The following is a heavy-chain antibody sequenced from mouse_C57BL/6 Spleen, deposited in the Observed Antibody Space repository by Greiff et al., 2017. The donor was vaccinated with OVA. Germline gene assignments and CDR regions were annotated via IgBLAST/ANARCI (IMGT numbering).Heavy chain of an antibody. CDR3: ARGAYYGSSFAY. Sequence: EVQLQQSGPGLVKPSQSLSLTCSVTGYSITSGYYWNWIRQFPGNKLEWMGYISYDGSNNYNPSLKNRISITRDTSKNQFFLKLNSVTTEDTATYYCARGAYYGSSFAYWGQGTLVTVSA. CDR1: GYSITSGYY. J-gene: IGHJ3*01. V-gene: IGHV3-6*01. CDR2: ISYDGSN. D-gene: IGHD1-1*01.